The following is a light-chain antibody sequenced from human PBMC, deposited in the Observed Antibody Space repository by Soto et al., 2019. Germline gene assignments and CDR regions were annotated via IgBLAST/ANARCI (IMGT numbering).Light chain of an antibody. V-gene: IGKV3-15*01. J-gene: IGKJ1*01. CDR2: GAS. Sequence: IMMTQSPATLSVSPGERVTLSCRASHSVSSRLAWYQQKPGQSPRLLIYGASTRATGIPARFSGSGSGTEFTLTISSLQSEDFGVYYCHQYNNLWTFGQGTKVDIK. CDR1: HSVSSR. CDR3: HQYNNLWT.